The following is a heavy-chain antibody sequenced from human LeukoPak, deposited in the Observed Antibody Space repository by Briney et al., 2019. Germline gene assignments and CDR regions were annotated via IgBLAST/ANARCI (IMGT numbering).Heavy chain of an antibody. CDR1: GGTFSSYA. CDR3: ARARLRTGYYYYYMGV. Sequence: ASVKVSCKASGGTFSSYAISWVRQAPGQGLEWMGGIIPIFGTANYAQKFQGRVTITADESTSTAYMELSSLRSEDTAVYYCARARLRTGYYYYYMGVWGKGTTVTISS. V-gene: IGHV1-69*13. J-gene: IGHJ6*03. CDR2: IIPIFGTA. D-gene: IGHD6-25*01.